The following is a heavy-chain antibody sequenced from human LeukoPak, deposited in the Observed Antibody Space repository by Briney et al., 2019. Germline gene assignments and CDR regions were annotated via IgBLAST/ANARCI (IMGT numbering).Heavy chain of an antibody. Sequence: ASVKVSCKASGYTFTGYYMHWVRQAPGRGLEWMGWINPNSGGTDYAQKFQGRVTMTRDTSISTAYMELSRLRSDDTAVYYCARRGYCSSTSCYDYWGQGTLVTVSS. CDR2: INPNSGGT. CDR3: ARRGYCSSTSCYDY. CDR1: GYTFTGYY. V-gene: IGHV1-2*02. J-gene: IGHJ4*02. D-gene: IGHD2-2*01.